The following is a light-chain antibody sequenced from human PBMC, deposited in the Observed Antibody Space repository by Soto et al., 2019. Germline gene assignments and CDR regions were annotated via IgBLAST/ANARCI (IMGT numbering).Light chain of an antibody. CDR2: GAS. CDR1: HSIHSSF. CDR3: QQYDTSPYT. Sequence: EVVLTQSPGTLSLSPGERASLSCRASHSIHSSFLAWYQQKPGQAPRLLIYGASSRATDIPDRFSGGGSGTDFTLTVSRLDPEDFAVYYCQQYDTSPYTFGQGTKLEI. V-gene: IGKV3-20*01. J-gene: IGKJ2*01.